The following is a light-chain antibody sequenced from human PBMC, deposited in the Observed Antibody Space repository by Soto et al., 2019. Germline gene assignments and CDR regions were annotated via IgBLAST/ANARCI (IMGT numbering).Light chain of an antibody. V-gene: IGKV1-12*02. J-gene: IGKJ3*01. CDR3: QQANSFPFT. Sequence: DIQMTQSPSSMSASVGDRVTITCRASQVINKWLAWYQQKPGKAPKLLMYAASTLQSGVPSRFSGSGSGTDFTLTISSLQPEDFATYYCQQANSFPFTFGPGTKVHIK. CDR2: AAS. CDR1: QVINKW.